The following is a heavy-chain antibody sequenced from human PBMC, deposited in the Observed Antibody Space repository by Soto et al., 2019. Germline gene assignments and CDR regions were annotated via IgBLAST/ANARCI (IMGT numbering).Heavy chain of an antibody. CDR3: ARDPGAPMVRGPPGGYFDY. CDR1: GFTFSSYA. CDR2: ISYDGSNK. Sequence: VQLVESGGGVVQPGRSLRLSCAASGFTFSSYAMHWVRQAPGKGLEWVAVISYDGSNKYYADSVKGRFTISRDNSKNTLYLQMNSLRAEDTAVYYCARDPGAPMVRGPPGGYFDYWGQGTLVTVSS. D-gene: IGHD3-10*01. V-gene: IGHV3-30-3*01. J-gene: IGHJ4*02.